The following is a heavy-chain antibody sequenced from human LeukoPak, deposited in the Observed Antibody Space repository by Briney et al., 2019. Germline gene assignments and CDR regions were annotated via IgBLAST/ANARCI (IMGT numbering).Heavy chain of an antibody. J-gene: IGHJ5*02. Sequence: PGGSLRLSCAASGFTFDDYAMHWVRQAPGKGLEWVSGISWNSGSIGYADSVKGRFTIPRDNAKNSLYLQMNSLRAEDTALYYCAKDMYGGSYLGWFDPWGQGTLVTVSS. V-gene: IGHV3-9*01. D-gene: IGHD1-26*01. CDR3: AKDMYGGSYLGWFDP. CDR1: GFTFDDYA. CDR2: ISWNSGSI.